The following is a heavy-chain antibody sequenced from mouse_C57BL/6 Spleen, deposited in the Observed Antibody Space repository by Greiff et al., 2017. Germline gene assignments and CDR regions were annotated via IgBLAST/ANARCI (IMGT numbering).Heavy chain of an antibody. J-gene: IGHJ3*01. V-gene: IGHV1-26*01. D-gene: IGHD1-1*01. Sequence: EVQLQQSGPELVKPGASVKISCKASGYTFTDYYMNWVQQSHGKSLEWIGDINPNNGGTSYNQKFKGKATLTVDKSSSTAYMELRSLTSEDSAVYYCARNYGSSTWFAYWGQGTLVTVSA. CDR3: ARNYGSSTWFAY. CDR2: INPNNGGT. CDR1: GYTFTDYY.